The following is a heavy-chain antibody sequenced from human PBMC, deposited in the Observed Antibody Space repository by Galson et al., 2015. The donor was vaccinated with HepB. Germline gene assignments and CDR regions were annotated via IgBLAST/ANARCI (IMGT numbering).Heavy chain of an antibody. J-gene: IGHJ4*02. CDR1: GYTFTSYY. CDR2: INPSGGST. D-gene: IGHD6-19*01. V-gene: IGHV1-46*01. Sequence: SVKVSCKASGYTFTSYYMHWVRQAPGQGLGWMGIINPSGGSTSYAQKFQGRVTMTRDTSTSTVYMELSSLRSEDTAVYYCARSHSSGWYVDWGQGTLVTVSS. CDR3: ARSHSSGWYVD.